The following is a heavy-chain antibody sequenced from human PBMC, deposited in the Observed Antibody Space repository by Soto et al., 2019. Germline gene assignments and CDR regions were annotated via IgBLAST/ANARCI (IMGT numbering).Heavy chain of an antibody. Sequence: QLQLQESGSGLVKPSQTLSLTCAVSGGSISSGGYSWSWIRQPPGKGLEWIGYIYHSGSTYYNPSLRSRVTISVDRSKNQFSLKLSSVTAADTAVYYCASSIILDSSGWYYFDYWGQGTLVTVSS. J-gene: IGHJ4*02. CDR1: GGSISSGGYS. CDR3: ASSIILDSSGWYYFDY. CDR2: IYHSGST. V-gene: IGHV4-30-2*01. D-gene: IGHD6-19*01.